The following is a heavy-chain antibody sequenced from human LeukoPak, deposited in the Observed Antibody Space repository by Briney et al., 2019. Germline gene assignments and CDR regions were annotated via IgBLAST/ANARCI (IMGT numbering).Heavy chain of an antibody. CDR1: GGSISSYY. CDR2: IYYSGST. CDR3: ARDRVDYGDYYYGMDV. Sequence: SETLSLTCTVSGGSISSYYWSWIRQPPGKGLEWIGYIYYSGSTNYNPSLKSRVTISVDTSKNQFSLKLSSLTAADTAVYYCARDRVDYGDYYYGMDVWGQGTTVTVSS. V-gene: IGHV4-59*01. J-gene: IGHJ6*02. D-gene: IGHD4-17*01.